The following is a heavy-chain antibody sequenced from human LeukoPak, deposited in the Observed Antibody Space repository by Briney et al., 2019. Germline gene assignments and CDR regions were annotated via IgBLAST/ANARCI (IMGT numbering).Heavy chain of an antibody. CDR1: GGSINNGGYY. Sequence: PSQTLSLTCTVSGGSINNGGYYWSWIRQHPGKGLEWIGYIYYSGSSYYNPSLRSRVTISVDTSKNQFSLKLSSVTAADTAVYYCAIIATAGSGVLGFDYWGQGTLVTVSS. V-gene: IGHV4-31*03. D-gene: IGHD6-13*01. CDR3: AIIATAGSGVLGFDY. J-gene: IGHJ4*02. CDR2: IYYSGSS.